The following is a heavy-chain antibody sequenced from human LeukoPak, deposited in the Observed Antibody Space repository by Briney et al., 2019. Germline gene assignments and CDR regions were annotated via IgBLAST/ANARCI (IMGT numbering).Heavy chain of an antibody. CDR2: INPTGIST. Sequence: ASVKVCCKASGYTFTNYYMHWVRQAPGQGLEWMGLINPTGISTNYAQKFRGRVTMTRDTSTTTVYMELSSLRSDDTAVYYCAREESGGYFDYWGQGTLVTVSS. V-gene: IGHV1-46*01. D-gene: IGHD2-8*02. J-gene: IGHJ4*02. CDR1: GYTFTNYY. CDR3: AREESGGYFDY.